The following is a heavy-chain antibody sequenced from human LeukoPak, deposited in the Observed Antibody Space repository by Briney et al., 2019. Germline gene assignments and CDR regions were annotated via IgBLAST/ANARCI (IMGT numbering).Heavy chain of an antibody. J-gene: IGHJ6*02. V-gene: IGHV3-23*01. CDR2: ISGNGGST. Sequence: GGSLRLSCAASGFTFSTYAMNWVRQAPGKGLEWLSGISGNGGSTSHADSLKGRFNISRDNSKNTLYLELNGLRVEDTAVYFCARTKKGTPLPISYYYYAMDVGGQGTTVTVSS. D-gene: IGHD1/OR15-1a*01. CDR3: ARTKKGTPLPISYYYYAMDV. CDR1: GFTFSTYA.